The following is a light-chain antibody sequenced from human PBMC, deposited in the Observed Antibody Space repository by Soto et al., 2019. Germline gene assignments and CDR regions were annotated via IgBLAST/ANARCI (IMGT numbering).Light chain of an antibody. CDR2: KGS. Sequence: DIQMTQSPSTLSASVGDRVTITCRASQSIGSWLAWYQQKPGKAPNLLIYKGSSLESGVPSRFSGSGSGTEFTLTISSLQPDDFASYYCQKYYTYPYTFGQGTQL. CDR1: QSIGSW. V-gene: IGKV1-5*03. CDR3: QKYYTYPYT. J-gene: IGKJ2*01.